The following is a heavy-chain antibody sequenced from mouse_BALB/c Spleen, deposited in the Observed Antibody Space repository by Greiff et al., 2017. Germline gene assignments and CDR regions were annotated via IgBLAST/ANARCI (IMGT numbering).Heavy chain of an antibody. J-gene: IGHJ3*01. D-gene: IGHD1-1*01. CDR1: GFTFSSFG. V-gene: IGHV5-17*02. CDR3: ARSGDYYGSSYVAY. CDR2: ISSGSSTI. Sequence: DVHLVESGGGLVQPGGSRKLSCAASGFTFSSFGMHWVRQAPEKGLEWVAYISSGSSTIYYADTVKGRFTISRDNPKNTLFLQMTSLRSEDTAMYYCARSGDYYGSSYVAYWGQGTLVTVSA.